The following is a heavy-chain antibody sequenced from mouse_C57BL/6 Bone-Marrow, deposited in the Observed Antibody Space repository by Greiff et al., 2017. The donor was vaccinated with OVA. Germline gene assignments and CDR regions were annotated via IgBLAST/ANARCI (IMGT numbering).Heavy chain of an antibody. CDR2: IYPRSGNT. J-gene: IGHJ2*01. CDR3: ARCYDYPYYFDY. V-gene: IGHV1-81*01. Sequence: QVQLQQSGAELARPGASVKLSCKASGYTFTSYGISWVKQRTGQGLEWIGEIYPRSGNTYYNEKFKGKATLTADKSSSKAYMELRSLTSEDSAVYFCARCYDYPYYFDYWGQGTTLTVSS. D-gene: IGHD2-4*01. CDR1: GYTFTSYG.